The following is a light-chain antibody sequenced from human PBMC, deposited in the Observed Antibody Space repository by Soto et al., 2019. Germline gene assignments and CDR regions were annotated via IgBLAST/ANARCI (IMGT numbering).Light chain of an antibody. CDR1: SSDVGSYNR. CDR2: DVS. Sequence: QSALTQPASVSGSPGQSITISCTGTSSDVGSYNRVSWYRQHPGKAPELIIYDVSHRPSGVSDRCSGSKSGNAASLSISALQPEDEADYYCCSYATTDTYVFGTGTKLTVL. CDR3: CSYATTDTYV. V-gene: IGLV2-14*03. J-gene: IGLJ1*01.